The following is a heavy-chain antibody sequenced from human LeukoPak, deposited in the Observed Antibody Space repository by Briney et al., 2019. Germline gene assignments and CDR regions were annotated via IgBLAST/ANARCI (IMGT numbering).Heavy chain of an antibody. J-gene: IGHJ4*02. CDR2: ISRSGSTK. V-gene: IGHV3-11*04. CDR1: GFTFSDYN. CDR3: AKDRRSSGWADCPDY. Sequence: PGGSLRLSYAAPGFTFSDYNMRWIRQAPGKGLEWVSSISRSGSTKYYADSVKGRFTISRDNSKNTLYLQMNSLRAEDTAVYYCAKDRRSSGWADCPDYWGQGTLVTVSS. D-gene: IGHD6-19*01.